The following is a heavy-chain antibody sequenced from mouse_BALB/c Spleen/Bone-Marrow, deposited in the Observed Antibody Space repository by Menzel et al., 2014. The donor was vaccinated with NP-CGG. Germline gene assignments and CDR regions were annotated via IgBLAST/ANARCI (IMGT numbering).Heavy chain of an antibody. CDR3: ARSDGYYYAMDY. Sequence: QVQLQQSGAELMKPGASVKISCKATGYTLSSYWIEWVKQRPGHGLEWIGEILPGSGSTNYNEKYKGKATFTADTSSNTAYMQLSSLTSEDSAVYYCARSDGYYYAMDYWGQGTSVTVSS. CDR2: ILPGSGST. J-gene: IGHJ4*01. V-gene: IGHV1-9*01. D-gene: IGHD2-3*01. CDR1: GYTLSSYW.